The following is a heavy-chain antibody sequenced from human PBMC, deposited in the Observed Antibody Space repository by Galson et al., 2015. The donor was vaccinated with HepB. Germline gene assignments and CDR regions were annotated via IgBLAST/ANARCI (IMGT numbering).Heavy chain of an antibody. D-gene: IGHD3-16*01. V-gene: IGHV5-51*01. CDR2: IYPAYSDA. J-gene: IGHJ4*02. Sequence: QSGAEVKKPGESLKISCKGSGYNFATHWIGWVRQMPGKGLEWVGIIYPAYSDARYSPSFQGQVTISADKSISTAYLQWSSLKASDTAMYYCASLRGMDPLGFDYWGQGTLVTVSS. CDR1: GYNFATHW. CDR3: ASLRGMDPLGFDY.